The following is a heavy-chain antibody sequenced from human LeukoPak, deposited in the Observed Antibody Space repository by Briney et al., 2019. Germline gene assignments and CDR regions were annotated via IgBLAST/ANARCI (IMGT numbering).Heavy chain of an antibody. CDR2: IFYSGST. J-gene: IGHJ3*01. V-gene: IGHV4-59*01. Sequence: PSETLSLTCTVPGGSISSYYWSWIRQPPGKGLEWIGYIFYSGSTNYNPSLKSRVTISVDTSKNQFSLKLSSVTAADTAVYYCARARRDLLAFELWGQGTMVTASS. D-gene: IGHD1-26*01. CDR1: GGSISSYY. CDR3: ARARRDLLAFEL.